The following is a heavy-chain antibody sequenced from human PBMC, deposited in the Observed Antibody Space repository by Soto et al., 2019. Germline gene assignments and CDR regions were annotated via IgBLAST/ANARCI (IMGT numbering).Heavy chain of an antibody. V-gene: IGHV1-18*01. CDR2: ISAYNGNT. Sequence: ASVKVSCKASGYTFTSYGISWVRQAPGQGLEWMGWISAYNGNTNYAQKLQGRVTMTTDTSTGTAYMELRSLRSDDTAVYYCARDIRASGWNYPPRSDYWGQGTLVTVSS. J-gene: IGHJ4*02. CDR3: ARDIRASGWNYPPRSDY. CDR1: GYTFTSYG. D-gene: IGHD1-7*01.